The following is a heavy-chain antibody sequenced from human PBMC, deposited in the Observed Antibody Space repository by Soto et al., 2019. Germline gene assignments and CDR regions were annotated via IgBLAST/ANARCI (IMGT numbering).Heavy chain of an antibody. V-gene: IGHV3-15*05. CDR3: VLTTTMTFYYGMDV. Sequence: PGGSLRLSCAASGFTFSKAWMNWVRQAPGKGLEWVGRIKSNSDGATTDYAAPVKDSFTISRDDSKNTLYLQMNSLETEDTGIYYCVLTTTMTFYYGMDVWGRGTTVTVSS. D-gene: IGHD4-4*01. J-gene: IGHJ6*02. CDR2: IKSNSDGATT. CDR1: GFTFSKAW.